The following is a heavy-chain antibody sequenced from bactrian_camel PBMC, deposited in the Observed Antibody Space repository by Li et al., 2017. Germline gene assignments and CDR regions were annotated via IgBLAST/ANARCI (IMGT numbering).Heavy chain of an antibody. Sequence: HVQLVESGGGLVQPGGSLRLSCTASGFTFSTYAMAWFRQVPGKGREGVAGIGTNGVAAAAGSVKGRFTISRDSAKTTLFLEMNSLKPDDTAMYYCATGVYCANVLSPSEYDTWGQGTQVTVS. CDR2: IGTNGVA. D-gene: IGHD3*01. CDR3: ATGVYCANVLSPSEYDT. CDR1: GFTFSTYA. V-gene: IGHV3S9*01. J-gene: IGHJ4*01.